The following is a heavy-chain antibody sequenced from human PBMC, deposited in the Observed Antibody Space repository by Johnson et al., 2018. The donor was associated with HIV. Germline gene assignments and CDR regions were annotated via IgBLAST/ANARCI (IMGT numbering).Heavy chain of an antibody. J-gene: IGHJ3*02. CDR3: VKGMDSSSWYAFDI. CDR1: GFTFRSYA. V-gene: IGHV3-30*04. CDR2: ISYDGSNK. D-gene: IGHD6-13*01. Sequence: VQLVESGGGVVQPGRSLRLSCAASGFTFRSYAMHWVRQAPGKGLEWVAVISYDGSNKFYADSVKGRFTVSRDNSKNTVSLQMNSPRVEDTAVYYCVKGMDSSSWYAFDIWGQGTMVTVSS.